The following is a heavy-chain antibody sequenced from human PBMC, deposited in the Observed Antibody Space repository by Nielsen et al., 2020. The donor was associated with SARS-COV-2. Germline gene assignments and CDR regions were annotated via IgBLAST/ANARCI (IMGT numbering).Heavy chain of an antibody. CDR3: ARAPSIAVAASPWFDP. CDR1: GYTLTELS. CDR2: FDPEDGET. J-gene: IGHJ5*02. V-gene: IGHV1-24*01. Sequence: ASVKVSCKVSGYTLTELSMHWVRQAPGKGLEWMGGFDPEDGETIYAQKFQGRVTMTEDTSTDTAYMELSSLRSEDTAVYYCARAPSIAVAASPWFDPWGQGTLVTVSS. D-gene: IGHD6-19*01.